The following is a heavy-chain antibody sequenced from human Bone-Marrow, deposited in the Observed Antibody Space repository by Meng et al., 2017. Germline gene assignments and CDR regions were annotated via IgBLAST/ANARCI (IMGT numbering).Heavy chain of an antibody. CDR2: INPKSGDT. Sequence: ASVKVSCKPSGYNFPDYYIHWVRRAPGQGLEWMGRINPKSGDTHYAQKFQARVTMTGDTSISTAYMELSGLRSDDTAMYYCARDEDISAAGKRVGDYWGQGTLVTVSS. V-gene: IGHV1-2*06. CDR1: GYNFPDYY. D-gene: IGHD6-25*01. CDR3: ARDEDISAAGKRVGDY. J-gene: IGHJ4*02.